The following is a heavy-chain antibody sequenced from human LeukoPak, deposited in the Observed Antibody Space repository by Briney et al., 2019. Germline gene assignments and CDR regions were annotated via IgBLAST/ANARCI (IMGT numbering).Heavy chain of an antibody. CDR3: AGEANTSEAVRLSGIQLWFYDYYYYMDV. V-gene: IGHV4-4*07. CDR1: GGSISSYY. D-gene: IGHD5-18*01. Sequence: PSETLSLTCTVSGGSISSYYWSWIRQPAGKGLEWIGRIYTSGSTNYNPSLKSRVTMSVDTSKNQFSLKLSSVTAADTAVYYCAGEANTSEAVRLSGIQLWFYDYYYYMDVWGKGTTVTVSS. J-gene: IGHJ6*03. CDR2: IYTSGST.